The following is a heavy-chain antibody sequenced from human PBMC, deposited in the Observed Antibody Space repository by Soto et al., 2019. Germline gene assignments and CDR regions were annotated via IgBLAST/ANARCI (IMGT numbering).Heavy chain of an antibody. CDR3: ARDRGYDAHDYYYNAMDV. Sequence: LRLSCISSGFTFRTYTMNWVRQAPGKGLEWVSGIRGFSPYTFYAESVKGRFTISRDNAKNSLYLQMDSLRAEDTAVYYCARDRGYDAHDYYYNAMDVWGQGTTVTVSS. V-gene: IGHV3-21*01. J-gene: IGHJ6*02. CDR1: GFTFRTYT. CDR2: IRGFSPYT. D-gene: IGHD3-10*01.